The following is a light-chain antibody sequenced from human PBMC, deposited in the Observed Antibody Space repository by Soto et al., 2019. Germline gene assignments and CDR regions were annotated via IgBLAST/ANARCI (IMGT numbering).Light chain of an antibody. CDR3: SSYTSSSTLWVV. V-gene: IGLV2-14*01. CDR2: DVS. CDR1: SSDVGGYNY. J-gene: IGLJ2*01. Sequence: QSALTQPASVSGSPGQSITISCTGTSSDVGGYNYVSWYQQHPGKAPKLMIYDVSNRPSGVSNRFSGSKSGNTASLTISGLQAEDEADYYCSSYTSSSTLWVVCGGGTTLTVL.